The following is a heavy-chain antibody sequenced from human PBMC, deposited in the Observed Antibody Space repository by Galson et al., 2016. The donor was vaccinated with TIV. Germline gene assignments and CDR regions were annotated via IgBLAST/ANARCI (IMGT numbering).Heavy chain of an antibody. CDR2: FDPEDGDA. CDR1: EYTLPELS. CDR3: ATVPKGGERWLAPFDY. D-gene: IGHD6-19*01. J-gene: IGHJ4*02. Sequence: SVKVSCKVSEYTLPELSMHWVRQAPGKGLEWVGGFDPEDGDAIYAQKFQGRVTITRGKSTDTGYMELSSLRSDDTAVYYCATVPKGGERWLAPFDYWGQGTLVTVSS. V-gene: IGHV1-24*01.